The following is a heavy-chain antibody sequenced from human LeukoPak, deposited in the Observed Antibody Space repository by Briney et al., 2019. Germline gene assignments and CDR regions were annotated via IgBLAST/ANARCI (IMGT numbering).Heavy chain of an antibody. CDR2: FDPEDGET. CDR1: GYTLTELS. V-gene: IGHV1-24*01. CDR3: ATDHKWLVLTTGGRDAFDI. D-gene: IGHD6-19*01. Sequence: ASVKVSCKVSGYTLTELSMHWVRQAPGKGLEWMGGFDPEDGETIYAQKFQGRATMTEDTSTDTAYMELSSLRSEDTAVYYCATDHKWLVLTTGGRDAFDIWGQGTMVTVSS. J-gene: IGHJ3*02.